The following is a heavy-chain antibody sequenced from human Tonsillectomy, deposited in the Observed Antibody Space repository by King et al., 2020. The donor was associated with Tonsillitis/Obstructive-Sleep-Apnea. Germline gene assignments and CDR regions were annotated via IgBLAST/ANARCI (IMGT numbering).Heavy chain of an antibody. CDR1: GFTFSSYA. V-gene: IGHV3-30*01. J-gene: IGHJ6*03. Sequence: VQLVESGGGAVQPGRSLRLSCAASGFTFSSYAIDWVRQAPGKGREWVAVISYDGSNKYHADSVKGRFTISRDNSKNTLYLQMNSLRAEDTAVYYCARGSGSDYYYYMDVWGKGTTVTVSS. CDR2: ISYDGSNK. CDR3: ARGSGSDYYYYMDV. D-gene: IGHD3-10*01.